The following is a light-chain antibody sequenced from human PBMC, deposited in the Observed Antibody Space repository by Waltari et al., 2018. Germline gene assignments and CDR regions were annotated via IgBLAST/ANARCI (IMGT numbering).Light chain of an antibody. CDR1: SSDLGAYYY. V-gene: IGLV2-14*03. CDR3: MSYTTSTTVI. CDR2: DVN. Sequence: QSALTQPASVSGSPGQSITISCPGTSSDLGAYYYFSWYQQCPGKAPELIIYDVNSRPSGVSSRFSGSKSGTTASLTISGLQFEDEADYYCMSYTTSTTVIFGGGTKLTVL. J-gene: IGLJ2*01.